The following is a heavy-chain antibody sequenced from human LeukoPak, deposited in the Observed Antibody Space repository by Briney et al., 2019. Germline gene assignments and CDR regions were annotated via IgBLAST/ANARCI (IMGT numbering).Heavy chain of an antibody. CDR2: INPSGGST. CDR3: ARVGSGAGAIGGFDY. V-gene: IGHV1-46*01. CDR1: GYTFTSYY. J-gene: IGHJ4*02. Sequence: ASVKVSCKASGYTFTSYYMHWVRQAPGQGLEWMGIINPSGGSTSYAQKFQGRVTMTRDTSTSTVYVELSSLRSEDTAVYYCARVGSGAGAIGGFDYWGQGTLVTVSS. D-gene: IGHD3-16*01.